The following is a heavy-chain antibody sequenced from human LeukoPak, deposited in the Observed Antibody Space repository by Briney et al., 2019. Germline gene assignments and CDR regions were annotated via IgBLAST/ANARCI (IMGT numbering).Heavy chain of an antibody. J-gene: IGHJ4*02. V-gene: IGHV1-46*01. CDR1: GYTFISNY. CDR2: IYPRDGST. CDR3: ARDQEAFDY. Sequence: ASVKVSCKESGYTFISNYIHWVRQAPGQGLEWMGMIYPRDGSTSYAQKFQGRVTVTRDTSTSTVHMKLSGLRSEDTAVYYCARDQEAFDYWGQGTLVTVSS.